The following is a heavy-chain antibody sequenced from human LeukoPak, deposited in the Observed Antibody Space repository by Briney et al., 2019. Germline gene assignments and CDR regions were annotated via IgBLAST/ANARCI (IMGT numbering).Heavy chain of an antibody. CDR2: IYYSGST. D-gene: IGHD3-10*01. CDR1: GGSISSSSYY. J-gene: IGHJ4*02. CDR3: ARLRNMVRGKGVDY. Sequence: PSETLSLTCTVSGGSISSSSYYWGWIRQPPGKGLEWIGSIYYSGSTYYNPSLKSRVTISVDTSKNQFSLKLSSVTAADTAVYYCARLRNMVRGKGVDYWGQGTLVTVSS. V-gene: IGHV4-39*07.